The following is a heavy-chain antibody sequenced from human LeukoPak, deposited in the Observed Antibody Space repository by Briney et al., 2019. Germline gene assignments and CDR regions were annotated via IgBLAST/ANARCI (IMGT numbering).Heavy chain of an antibody. CDR1: GFTFTNAW. D-gene: IGHD2-21*01. CDR2: IKSKADGETI. Sequence: GGSLRLSCAASGFTFTNAWMNWVRQAPGKGLEWVGRIKSKADGETIDYAAPVKGRFTFSRDDSKNTLYLQMNSLKTEDTAVYYCVTDLVIKGYFDYWGQGALVTVSS. CDR3: VTDLVIKGYFDY. V-gene: IGHV3-15*07. J-gene: IGHJ4*02.